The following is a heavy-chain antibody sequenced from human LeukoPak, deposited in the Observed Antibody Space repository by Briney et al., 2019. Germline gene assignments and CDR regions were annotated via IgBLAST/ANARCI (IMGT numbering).Heavy chain of an antibody. Sequence: SETLSLTCTVSGGSISTYYWSWIRQPPGKGLEWIGRIYTSGSTNYNPSLKSRVTMSVDTSKNQFSLKLSSVTAADTAVYYCAREEQQRRGYYYYYYMDVWGKGTTVTISS. CDR1: GGSISTYY. CDR2: IYTSGST. D-gene: IGHD6-13*01. V-gene: IGHV4-4*07. CDR3: AREEQQRRGYYYYYYMDV. J-gene: IGHJ6*03.